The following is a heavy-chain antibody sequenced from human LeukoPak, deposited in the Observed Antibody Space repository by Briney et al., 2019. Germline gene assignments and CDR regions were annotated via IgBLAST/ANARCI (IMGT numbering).Heavy chain of an antibody. D-gene: IGHD1-26*01. Sequence: SETLSLTCTVSGGSISSYYWNWIGQPAGKGLEWIGRIYSFGSTYYNPSLRSRVTMSVDASKNQFSLSLTSVTAADTAVYYCARDSVGAIFDYWAQGTLVTVSS. V-gene: IGHV4-4*07. CDR3: ARDSVGAIFDY. CDR1: GGSISSYY. J-gene: IGHJ4*02. CDR2: IYSFGST.